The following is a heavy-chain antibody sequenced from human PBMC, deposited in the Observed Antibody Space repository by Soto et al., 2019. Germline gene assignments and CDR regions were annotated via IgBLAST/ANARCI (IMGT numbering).Heavy chain of an antibody. V-gene: IGHV6-1*01. CDR2: TYYRSKWYN. J-gene: IGHJ6*03. D-gene: IGHD3-3*01. CDR1: GDSVSSNSAA. CDR3: ARDLPDFWSGTNYYYYMDV. Sequence: KQSQTLSLTCAISGDSVSSNSAAWNWIRQSPSRGLEWLGRTYYRSKWYNDYAVSVKSRITINPDTSKNQFSLQLNSVTPEDTAVYYCARDLPDFWSGTNYYYYMDVWGKGTTVTVSS.